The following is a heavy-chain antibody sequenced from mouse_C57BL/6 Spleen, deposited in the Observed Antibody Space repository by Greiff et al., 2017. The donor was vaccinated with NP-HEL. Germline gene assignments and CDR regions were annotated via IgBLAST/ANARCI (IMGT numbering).Heavy chain of an antibody. D-gene: IGHD1-1*01. CDR3: TTNYGSSYGGY. CDR1: GFNIKDYY. CDR2: IDPEDGDT. J-gene: IGHJ2*01. Sequence: EVQLQQSGAELVRPGASVKLSCTASGFNIKDYYMHWVKQRPEQGLEWIGRIDPEDGDTEYAPKFPGKATMTADTSSNTAYLQLSSLTSEDTAVQYCTTNYGSSYGGYWGQGTTLTVSS. V-gene: IGHV14-1*01.